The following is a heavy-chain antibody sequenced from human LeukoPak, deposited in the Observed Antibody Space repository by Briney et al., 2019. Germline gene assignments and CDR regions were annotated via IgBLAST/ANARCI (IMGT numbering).Heavy chain of an antibody. Sequence: ASVKVSCKASGYTFTSYCIHWVRQAPGQGLEWMGIINPSGGRTYYAQKFQGRVTMTRDTSTSTFYMELSSLRSEDTAMYYCARGGASYPLDFWGQGTLVTVSS. D-gene: IGHD3-10*01. J-gene: IGHJ4*02. V-gene: IGHV1-46*01. CDR3: ARGGASYPLDF. CDR1: GYTFTSYC. CDR2: INPSGGRT.